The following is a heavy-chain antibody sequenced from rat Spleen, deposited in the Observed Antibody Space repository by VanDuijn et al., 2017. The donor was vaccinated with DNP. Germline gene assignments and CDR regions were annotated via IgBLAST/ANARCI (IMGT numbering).Heavy chain of an antibody. Sequence: EVQLVESGGDLVQPGRSLKLSCVASRFTFNSYWMAWIRQVPGKGLEWVATIFYAGTTTYYRGSVKGRFTISRDNANGTLYLQMDSLRSEDSATYYCVTHNNYDCWGQGVMITVSS. V-gene: IGHV5S10*01. CDR2: IFYAGTTT. D-gene: IGHD1-10*01. J-gene: IGHJ2*01. CDR1: RFTFNSYW. CDR3: VTHNNYDC.